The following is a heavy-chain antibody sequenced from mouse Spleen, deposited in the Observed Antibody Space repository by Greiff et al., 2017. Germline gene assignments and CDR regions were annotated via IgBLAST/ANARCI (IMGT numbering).Heavy chain of an antibody. J-gene: IGHJ2*01. CDR3: GRGRRYDEIGFDD. CDR1: GFTFSGYA. D-gene: IGHD2-14*01. V-gene: IGHV5-6-5*01. Sequence: EVKLVESGGGLVKPGGSLKLSCAASGFTFSGYAMSWVRQPPEKRLEWVASISSGGSTYYTDSVKGRLTISSDNARNILYLQMSSVRSEDTGMYYFGRGRRYDEIGFDDWGQGTTLTVSS. CDR2: ISSGGST.